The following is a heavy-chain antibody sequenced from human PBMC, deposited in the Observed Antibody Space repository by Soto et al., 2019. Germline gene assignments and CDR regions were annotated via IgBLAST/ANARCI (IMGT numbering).Heavy chain of an antibody. Sequence: SVKVSCKASGGTFSSYAISWVRQAPGQGLEWMGGIIPIFGTANHAKKFQGRVTITADESTSTAYMELSSLRSEDTAVYYCARDAGRDGYKYYFDYWGQGTMVIVSS. J-gene: IGHJ4*02. CDR2: IIPIFGTA. V-gene: IGHV1-69*13. CDR1: GGTFSSYA. CDR3: ARDAGRDGYKYYFDY. D-gene: IGHD5-12*01.